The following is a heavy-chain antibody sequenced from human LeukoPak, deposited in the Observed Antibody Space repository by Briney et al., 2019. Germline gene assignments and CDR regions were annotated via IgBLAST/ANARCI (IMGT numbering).Heavy chain of an antibody. CDR3: AREWGRIAVAGGPGY. J-gene: IGHJ4*02. CDR2: IWYDGHTK. V-gene: IGHV3-33*01. D-gene: IGHD6-19*01. Sequence: GGSLRLSCAVSGFTFSNYGMHWVRQAPGKGLEWSTLIWYDGHTKFYADSVKGRFTVSRDNSKNTLYLQMDNLRDEDTAVYYCAREWGRIAVAGGPGYWGQGTLVTVSS. CDR1: GFTFSNYG.